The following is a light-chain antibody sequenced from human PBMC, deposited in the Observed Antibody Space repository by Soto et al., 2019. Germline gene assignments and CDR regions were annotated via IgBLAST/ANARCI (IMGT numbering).Light chain of an antibody. Sequence: QTVVTQEPSFSVTPGGTVTLTCGLSSGSVSTSYYPSWYQQTPGQAPRTLIYSTNTRSSGVPDRFSGSILGNKAALTITGAQADDESDYYCVLYMGSGIRLFGGGTQLTVL. J-gene: IGLJ3*02. CDR3: VLYMGSGIRL. CDR2: STN. V-gene: IGLV8-61*01. CDR1: SGSVSTSYY.